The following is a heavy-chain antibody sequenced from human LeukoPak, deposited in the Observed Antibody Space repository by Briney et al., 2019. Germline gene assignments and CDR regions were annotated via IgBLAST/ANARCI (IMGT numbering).Heavy chain of an antibody. CDR1: GLTLNNYA. CDR3: AKIHQNRVVVGAKGAFDI. J-gene: IGHJ3*02. CDR2: IGSSGGGT. D-gene: IGHD2-15*01. V-gene: IGHV3-23*01. Sequence: GGSLRLSCEASGLTLNNYAMHWVRQSSGKGLEWVSGIGSSGGGTYYADSVRGRFTISRDTSKDTVYLQMDSLRAEDTAIYYCAKIHQNRVVVGAKGAFDIWGQGTVVTVSS.